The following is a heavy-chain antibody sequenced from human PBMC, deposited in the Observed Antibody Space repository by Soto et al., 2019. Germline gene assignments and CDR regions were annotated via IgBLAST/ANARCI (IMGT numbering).Heavy chain of an antibody. CDR1: GYSFTSYG. V-gene: IGHV1-18*01. J-gene: IGHJ6*02. CDR2: ISAYNGNK. D-gene: IGHD3-10*01. Sequence: ASVKVSCKASGYSFTSYGISWVRQAPGQGLEWMGWISAYNGNKKYAQKLQGRVTMTTDTSTSTAYMELNSLRAEDTALYYCAKDRGSGSYAANYYYYGMDVWGQGTTVTVSS. CDR3: AKDRGSGSYAANYYYYGMDV.